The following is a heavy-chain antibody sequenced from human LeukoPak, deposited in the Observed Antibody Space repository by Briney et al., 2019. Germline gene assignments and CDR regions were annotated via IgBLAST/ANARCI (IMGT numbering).Heavy chain of an antibody. CDR2: IYYSGST. CDR1: GGSISSSSYY. CDR3: ARVDGGYYYGSGSYGMDV. V-gene: IGHV4-39*07. Sequence: PSETLSLTCTVSGGSISSSSYYWGWIRQPPGKGLEWIGSIYYSGSTYYNPSLKSRVTISVDTSKNQFSLKLSSVTAADTAVYYCARVDGGYYYGSGSYGMDVWGQGTTVTVSS. D-gene: IGHD3-10*01. J-gene: IGHJ6*02.